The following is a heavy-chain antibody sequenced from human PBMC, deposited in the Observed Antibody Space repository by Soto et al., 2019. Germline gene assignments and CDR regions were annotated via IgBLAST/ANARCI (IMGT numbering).Heavy chain of an antibody. CDR3: AKDLYRSSWFTSFDH. Sequence: LRLSCAASGFTFSTYAMSWVRQAPGKGLEWVSDISGSASSTGTYYADSVKGRFTISRDNSKNTLYLRMNSLRVEDTAVYYCAKDLYRSSWFTSFDHWGQGTRVTVSS. V-gene: IGHV3-23*01. D-gene: IGHD6-13*01. CDR2: ISGSASSTGT. J-gene: IGHJ4*02. CDR1: GFTFSTYA.